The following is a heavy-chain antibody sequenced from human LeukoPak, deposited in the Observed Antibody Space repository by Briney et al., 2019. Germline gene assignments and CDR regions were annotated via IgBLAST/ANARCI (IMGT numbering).Heavy chain of an antibody. CDR2: ISAYNGNT. V-gene: IGHV1-18*01. D-gene: IGHD2-2*01. CDR1: GYTFTSYG. Sequence: ASVKVSCKASGYTFTSYGISWVRQAPGQGLEWMGWISAYNGNTNYAQKLQGRVTVTTDTSTSTAYMELRSLRSDDTAVYYCARVGYCSSTSCYWRRVKSYYFDYWGQGTLVTVSS. CDR3: ARVGYCSSTSCYWRRVKSYYFDY. J-gene: IGHJ4*02.